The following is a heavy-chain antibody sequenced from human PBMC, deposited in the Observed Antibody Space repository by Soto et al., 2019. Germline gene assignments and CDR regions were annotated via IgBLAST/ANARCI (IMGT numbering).Heavy chain of an antibody. J-gene: IGHJ6*02. CDR2: ISGSGGST. CDR3: AKDLNVGFGELLYYYYGMDV. D-gene: IGHD3-10*01. V-gene: IGHV3-23*01. Sequence: GGSLRLSCAASGFTFSSYAMSWVRQAPGKGLEWVSAISGSGGSTYYADSVKGRFTISRDNSKNTLYLQMNSLRAEDTAVYYCAKDLNVGFGELLYYYYGMDVWGQGTTVTVSS. CDR1: GFTFSSYA.